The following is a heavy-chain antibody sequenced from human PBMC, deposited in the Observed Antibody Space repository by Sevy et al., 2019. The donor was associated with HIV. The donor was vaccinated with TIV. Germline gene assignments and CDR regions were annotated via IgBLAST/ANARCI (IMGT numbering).Heavy chain of an antibody. V-gene: IGHV1-2*02. Sequence: ASVKVSCKASGYTFSDYYIHWVRQAPGQGLEWMGWINPNSGGRNCAQRFQGRVTMTRDTSITTAYMELSRMRSDDTAVYYCARQSAYHFYGMDVWGQGTTVTVSS. CDR1: GYTFSDYY. CDR3: ARQSAYHFYGMDV. D-gene: IGHD3-16*01. J-gene: IGHJ6*02. CDR2: INPNSGGR.